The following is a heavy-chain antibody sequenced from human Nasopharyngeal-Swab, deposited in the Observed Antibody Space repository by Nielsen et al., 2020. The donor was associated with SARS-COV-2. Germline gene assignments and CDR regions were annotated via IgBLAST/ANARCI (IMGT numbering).Heavy chain of an antibody. CDR3: SGDDLTAYDAFDV. V-gene: IGHV1-2*02. D-gene: IGHD7-27*01. J-gene: IGHJ3*01. Sequence: ASVKVSCKASGYTFTGYYMHWVRQAPGQGLEWMGWINPNSGGTNHAQKFQGRVTMTRDTSISTAYMELSRLRSDDTAVYYCSGDDLTAYDAFDVWGQGTMVTVSS. CDR2: INPNSGGT. CDR1: GYTFTGYY.